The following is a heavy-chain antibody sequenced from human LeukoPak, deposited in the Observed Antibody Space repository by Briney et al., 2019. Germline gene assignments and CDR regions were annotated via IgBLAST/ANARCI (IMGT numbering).Heavy chain of an antibody. CDR2: IYTSGGT. CDR3: ASAYTYASRFVY. D-gene: IGHD5-18*01. Sequence: SLTLSLTCTVSGGSISSGDNYWSWIRQPAGKGLEWIGRIYTSGGTNYNPSLKSRVTISEDTSKNQFSLKLSSVTAADTAVYYCASAYTYASRFVYWGQGTLVTVSS. V-gene: IGHV4-61*02. J-gene: IGHJ4*02. CDR1: GGSISSGDNY.